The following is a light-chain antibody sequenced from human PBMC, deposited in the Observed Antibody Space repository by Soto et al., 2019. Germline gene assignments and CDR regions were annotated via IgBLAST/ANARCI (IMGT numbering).Light chain of an antibody. Sequence: AIHLTQSPSSLSATVGDSVTITCRARQGIARALAWYQQKPGKAPKLLIYDASSLESGVPSRFSGSGYVTDFTLTITSLQPEDVATYYCQQFSNYPLTFGGGTKVEIK. CDR3: QQFSNYPLT. J-gene: IGKJ4*01. CDR1: QGIARA. CDR2: DAS. V-gene: IGKV1D-13*01.